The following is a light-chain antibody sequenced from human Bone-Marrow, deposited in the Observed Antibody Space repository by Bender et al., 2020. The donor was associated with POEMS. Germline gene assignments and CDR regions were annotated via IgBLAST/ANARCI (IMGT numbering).Light chain of an antibody. Sequence: HSALTQPASVSGSPGQSITISCTGTSSDVGTYDYVSWYQQYPGKAPKLVISDVSHRPSGVSNRFSGSKSGNTASLTISGLQAEDEADYYCSSYTGSSTLLFGGGTKLTVL. J-gene: IGLJ3*02. CDR1: SSDVGTYDY. CDR3: SSYTGSSTLL. V-gene: IGLV2-14*01. CDR2: DVS.